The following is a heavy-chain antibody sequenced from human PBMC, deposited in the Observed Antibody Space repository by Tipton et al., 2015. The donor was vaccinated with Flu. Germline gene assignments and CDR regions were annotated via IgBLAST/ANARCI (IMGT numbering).Heavy chain of an antibody. CDR2: ISGSGSNT. D-gene: IGHD3-10*01. CDR3: AKDNGLWFGESHY. CDR1: GFTFSSYA. J-gene: IGHJ4*02. V-gene: IGHV3-23*01. Sequence: SLRLSCAASGFTFSSYAMSWVRQAPGKGLEWVSAISGSGSNTYYADSVKGRFSIPRDFSKNTLFLLMNSLRVEDTAVYYCAKDNGLWFGESHYWGLGTVATVSS.